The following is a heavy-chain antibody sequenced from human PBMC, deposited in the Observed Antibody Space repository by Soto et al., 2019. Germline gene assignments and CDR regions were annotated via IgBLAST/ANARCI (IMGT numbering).Heavy chain of an antibody. V-gene: IGHV3-33*01. CDR2: IWYDGSNK. Sequence: GGSLILSCAASGLTFSSYGMHWVRQAPGKGLEWVAVIWYDGSNKYYADSVKGRFTISRDNSKNTLYLQMNSLRAEDTAVYYCARGRSYGYYYYYYMDVWGKGTTVTVSS. CDR1: GLTFSSYG. J-gene: IGHJ6*03. CDR3: ARGRSYGYYYYYYMDV. D-gene: IGHD5-18*01.